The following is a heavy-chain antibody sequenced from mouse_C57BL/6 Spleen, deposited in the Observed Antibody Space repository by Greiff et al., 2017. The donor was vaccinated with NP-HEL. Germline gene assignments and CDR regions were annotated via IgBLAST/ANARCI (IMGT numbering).Heavy chain of an antibody. CDR1: GFTFSSYA. Sequence: EVNVVESGEGLVNPGGSLKLSCAASGFTFSSYAMSWVRQTPEKRLEWVAYISSGGDYIYYADTVKGRFTISRDNARNTLYLQMSSLKSEDTAMYYCTRDTTVDFDVWGTGTTVTVSS. V-gene: IGHV5-9-1*02. CDR3: TRDTTVDFDV. CDR2: ISSGGDYI. D-gene: IGHD1-1*01. J-gene: IGHJ1*03.